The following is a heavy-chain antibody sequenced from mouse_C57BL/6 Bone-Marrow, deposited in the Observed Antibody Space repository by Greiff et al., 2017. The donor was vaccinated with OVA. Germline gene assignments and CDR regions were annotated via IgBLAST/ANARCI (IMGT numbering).Heavy chain of an antibody. CDR3: ARWRLRGAMDY. CDR2: IDPSDSYT. V-gene: IGHV1-69*01. J-gene: IGHJ4*01. Sequence: VQLQQPGAELVMPGASVKLSCKASGYTFTSYWMHWVKQRPGQGLEWIGEIDPSDSYTNYTHKFKGKSTLTVDKSSSTAYMQLSSLTSEDSAVYYCARWRLRGAMDYWGQGTSVTVSS. CDR1: GYTFTSYW. D-gene: IGHD2-4*01.